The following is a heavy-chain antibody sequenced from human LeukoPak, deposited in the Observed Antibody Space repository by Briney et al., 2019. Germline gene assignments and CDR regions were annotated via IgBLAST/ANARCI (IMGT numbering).Heavy chain of an antibody. D-gene: IGHD2-2*01. CDR2: IGIDSGNT. Sequence: GGSLRLSCAASGFTYSDYSMNWVRQAPGKGLEWISYIGIDSGNTNYADSVKGRFTISRDDAENSLYLQMHSLRVEDTAVYYCAREVAGYDTSWLHAFDIWGQGTMVTVSS. CDR1: GFTYSDYS. V-gene: IGHV3-48*04. CDR3: AREVAGYDTSWLHAFDI. J-gene: IGHJ3*02.